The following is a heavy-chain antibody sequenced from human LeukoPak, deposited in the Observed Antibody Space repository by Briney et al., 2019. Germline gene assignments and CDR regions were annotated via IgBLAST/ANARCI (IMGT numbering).Heavy chain of an antibody. CDR3: ARGFSSGWYESHWFDP. CDR2: IYYSGST. CDR1: GGSISSYY. V-gene: IGHV4-59*13. J-gene: IGHJ5*02. Sequence: PSETLSLTCTVSGGSISSYYWSWIRQPPGKGLEWIGHIYYSGSTNYNPSLKSRVTLSVDTSKNQFSLTLSSVTAADTAIYYCARGFSSGWYESHWFDPWGQGTLVTVSS. D-gene: IGHD6-19*01.